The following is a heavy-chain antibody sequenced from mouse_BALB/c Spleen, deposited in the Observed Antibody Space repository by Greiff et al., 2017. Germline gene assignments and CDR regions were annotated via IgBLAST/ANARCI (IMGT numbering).Heavy chain of an antibody. D-gene: IGHD2-1*01. V-gene: IGHV3-2*02. CDR3: ARGYGNPFDY. Sequence: EVQRVESGPGLVKPSQSLSLTCTVTGYSITSDYAWNWIRQFPGNKLEWMGYISYSGSTSYNPSLKSRISITRDTSKNQFFLQLNSVTTEDTATYYCARGYGNPFDYWGQGTTLTVSS. CDR2: ISYSGST. J-gene: IGHJ2*01. CDR1: GYSITSDYA.